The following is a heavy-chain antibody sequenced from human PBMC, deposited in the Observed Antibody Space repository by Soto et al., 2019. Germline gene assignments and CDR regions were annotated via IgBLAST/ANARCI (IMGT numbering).Heavy chain of an antibody. CDR1: GFTFDQYT. V-gene: IGHV3-9*01. CDR3: AKEMITSGDVNYYCMDV. Sequence: EVQLVESGGGLVQPGRSLRLSCAASGFTFDQYTMHWVRQAPGKGLEWVSSITWHSGTIGYADSVKGRFTISRDNAKHSVYLQMNSLRGEDTALYYCAKEMITSGDVNYYCMDVWGKGTTVTVSS. J-gene: IGHJ6*03. CDR2: ITWHSGTI. D-gene: IGHD3-16*01.